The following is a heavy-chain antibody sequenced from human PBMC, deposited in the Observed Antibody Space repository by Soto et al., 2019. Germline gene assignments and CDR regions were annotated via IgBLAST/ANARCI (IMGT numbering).Heavy chain of an antibody. V-gene: IGHV1-69*10. D-gene: IGHD3-22*01. Sequence: GASVKVSCKASGDTFSSYAITWVRQAPGQGLEWMGGIIPILGTPNYAQKFQGRVTITADKSTSTAYMELSGLRSEDTAVYYCARERSRYDRSGYYRPDYWGQGTLVTVSS. J-gene: IGHJ4*02. CDR1: GDTFSSYA. CDR2: IIPILGTP. CDR3: ARERSRYDRSGYYRPDY.